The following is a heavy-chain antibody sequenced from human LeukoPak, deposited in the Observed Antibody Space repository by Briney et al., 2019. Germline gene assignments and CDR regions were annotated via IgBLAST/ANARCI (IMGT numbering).Heavy chain of an antibody. Sequence: HGESLKISCKGSGYSFTSYWIGWVRQMPGKGLEWMGIIYPGDSDTRYSPSFQGQVTISADKSISTAYLQWSSLKASDTAMYYCARSWRGYCSGGSCYHNWFDPWGQGTQVTVSS. CDR1: GYSFTSYW. CDR3: ARSWRGYCSGGSCYHNWFDP. J-gene: IGHJ5*02. V-gene: IGHV5-51*01. CDR2: IYPGDSDT. D-gene: IGHD2-15*01.